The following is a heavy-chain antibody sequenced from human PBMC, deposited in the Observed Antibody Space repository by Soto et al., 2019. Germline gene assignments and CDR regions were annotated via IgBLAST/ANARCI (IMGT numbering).Heavy chain of an antibody. V-gene: IGHV1-46*03. J-gene: IGHJ1*01. CDR3: TPTKTNQNAEYFEY. Sequence: QVQLVQSGAEVKEPGASVKVSCKASGFTFTWYYMHWVRQAPGQGLEWMGIINPSGVSTSYAQKFQGRVTMTRDTSTSTVYMELSSLRSEDTAVYYCTPTKTNQNAEYFEYWGQGTLVTVSS. CDR1: GFTFTWYY. CDR2: INPSGVST.